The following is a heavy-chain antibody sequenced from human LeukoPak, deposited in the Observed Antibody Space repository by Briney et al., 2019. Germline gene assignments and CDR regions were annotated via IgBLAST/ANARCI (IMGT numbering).Heavy chain of an antibody. V-gene: IGHV1-2*02. J-gene: IGHJ4*02. CDR3: ARSYSGYDGVDY. Sequence: ASVKVSCKASGYTFTGYYMHRVRQAPGQGLEWMGWINPNSGGTNYAQKFQGRVTMTRDTSISTAYMELSRLRSDDTAVYYCARSYSGYDGVDYWGQGTLVTVSS. CDR1: GYTFTGYY. D-gene: IGHD5-12*01. CDR2: INPNSGGT.